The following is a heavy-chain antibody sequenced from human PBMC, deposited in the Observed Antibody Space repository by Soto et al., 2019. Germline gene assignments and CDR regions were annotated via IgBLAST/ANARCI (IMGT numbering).Heavy chain of an antibody. V-gene: IGHV3-48*01. CDR1: RFTFSSYS. CDR2: ISNRSSTK. Sequence: HPGVSLRLSCAAPRFTFSSYSMNWVRQVPGKGLEWISYISNRSSTKFYADSVKGRFTISRDNARNSLYLQMNSLRAEDMAVYYCARDNRVVVAADYYYYGMDVWGQGTTVTVSS. J-gene: IGHJ6*02. D-gene: IGHD2-15*01. CDR3: ARDNRVVVAADYYYYGMDV.